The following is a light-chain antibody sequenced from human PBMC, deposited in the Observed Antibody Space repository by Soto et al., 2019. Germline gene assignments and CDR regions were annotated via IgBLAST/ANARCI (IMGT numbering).Light chain of an antibody. J-gene: IGKJ5*01. CDR3: QQYNGLIT. CDR2: KAS. V-gene: IGKV1-5*03. CDR1: QSISKW. Sequence: IQMTQSPSTVSASFGDRVTITCRASQSISKWLAWYQQKPGKAPKRLIYKASNLKSEVPSRFLGSGSGTELTLPIRSLQPDDFATDDCQQYNGLITFRQGTRLEIK.